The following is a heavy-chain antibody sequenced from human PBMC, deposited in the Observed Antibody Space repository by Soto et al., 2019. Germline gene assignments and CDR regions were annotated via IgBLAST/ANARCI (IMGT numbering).Heavy chain of an antibody. Sequence: SVKVSCKASGFTFTSSAVQWVRQARGQRLEWIGWIVVGSGNTNYAQKFQERVTITRDMSTSTAYMELSSLRSEDTAVYYCAASVAGKYYYYYGMDVWGQGTTVTVSS. V-gene: IGHV1-58*01. CDR1: GFTFTSSA. J-gene: IGHJ6*02. CDR2: IVVGSGNT. CDR3: AASVAGKYYYYYGMDV. D-gene: IGHD6-13*01.